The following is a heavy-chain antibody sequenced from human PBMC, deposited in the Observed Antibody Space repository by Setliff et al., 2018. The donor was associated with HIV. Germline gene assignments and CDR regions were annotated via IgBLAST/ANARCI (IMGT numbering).Heavy chain of an antibody. D-gene: IGHD4-17*01. CDR3: ARPEPYGDYGY. V-gene: IGHV1-8*01. Sequence: ASVKVSCKASGYTFTRHYLHWVRLAPGQGLEWMGWINPNSGNTGYAQKFQGRVTMTRNTSISTAYMELSSLRSEDTAVYYCARPEPYGDYGYWGQGTLVTVSS. J-gene: IGHJ4*02. CDR2: INPNSGNT. CDR1: GYTFTRHY.